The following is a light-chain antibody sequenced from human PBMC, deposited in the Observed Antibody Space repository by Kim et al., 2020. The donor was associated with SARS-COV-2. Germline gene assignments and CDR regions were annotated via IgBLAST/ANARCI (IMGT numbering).Light chain of an antibody. CDR2: VAS. V-gene: IGKV1-9*01. Sequence: QLTQSPSSLSASVGDRVTNTCRASQGITNNLAWYQQKPGKAPNLLIYVASALHSGVPSRFSGSGSGTEFSLTISSLQPEDSATYYCQQLQSYPLTFGQGTRLEIK. J-gene: IGKJ5*01. CDR3: QQLQSYPLT. CDR1: QGITNN.